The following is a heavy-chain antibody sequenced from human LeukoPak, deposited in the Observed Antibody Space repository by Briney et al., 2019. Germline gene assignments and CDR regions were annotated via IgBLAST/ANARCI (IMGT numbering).Heavy chain of an antibody. D-gene: IGHD3-10*01. CDR1: GYPFTSGA. J-gene: IGHJ4*02. CDR2: INPNIDDK. V-gene: IGHV1-18*01. Sequence: ASVKVSCKVSGYPFTSGAFSWVRQAPGQGLEWMGWINPNIDDKHSAPKLQGRVTMTTDTSTSTAYMELRSLRSDDTAVYYCARDPMVRGVTESYFDYWGQGTLVTVSS. CDR3: ARDPMVRGVTESYFDY.